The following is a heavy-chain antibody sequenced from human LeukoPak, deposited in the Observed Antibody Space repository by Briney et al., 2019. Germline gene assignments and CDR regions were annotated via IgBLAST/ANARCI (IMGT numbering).Heavy chain of an antibody. CDR1: GGTFSSYA. V-gene: IGHV1-69*13. CDR2: IIPIFGTA. J-gene: IGHJ6*03. Sequence: ASVNVSCKASGGTFSSYAISWVRQAPGQGLEWMGGIIPIFGTANYAQKFQGRVTITADESTSTAYMELSSLRSEDTAVYYCARGGLELVGATTKYYYYYMDVWGKGTTVTVSS. CDR3: ARGGLELVGATTKYYYYYMDV. D-gene: IGHD1-26*01.